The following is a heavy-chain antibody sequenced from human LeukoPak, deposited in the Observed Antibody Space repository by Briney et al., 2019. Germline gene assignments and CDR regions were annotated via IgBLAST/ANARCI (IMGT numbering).Heavy chain of an antibody. CDR3: ARDVPNYYDSSGYYGY. CDR2: ISAYNGNT. Sequence: ATVKVSCKASGYTFTSYGISCVRQAPGQGLEWMGWISAYNGNTNYAQKLQGRVTMTTDTSTSTAYMELRSLRSDDTAVYYCARDVPNYYDSSGYYGYWGQGTLVTVSS. CDR1: GYTFTSYG. V-gene: IGHV1-18*01. J-gene: IGHJ4*02. D-gene: IGHD3-22*01.